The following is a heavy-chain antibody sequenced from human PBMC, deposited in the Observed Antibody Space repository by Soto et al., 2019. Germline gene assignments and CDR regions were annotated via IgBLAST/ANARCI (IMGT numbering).Heavy chain of an antibody. D-gene: IGHD7-27*01. CDR2: IHHTGTT. CDR3: ARDTHWGLGY. J-gene: IGHJ4*02. Sequence: QVQLQESGPGLVEPSGTLSLTCTVSGDSISSDYYWSWVRQPPGKRLEWIGEIHHTGTTNYNPSRTIRVSISGDRSKTQFFRELNSVTAADTSVYYCARDTHWGLGYWGLGTLVTVSS. CDR1: GDSISSDYY. V-gene: IGHV4-4*02.